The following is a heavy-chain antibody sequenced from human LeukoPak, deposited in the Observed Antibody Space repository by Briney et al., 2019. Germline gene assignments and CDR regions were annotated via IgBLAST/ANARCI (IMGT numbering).Heavy chain of an antibody. CDR2: INHSGST. V-gene: IGHV4-34*01. CDR3: ARRSLWFGGGWFDP. CDR1: GGSFSGYY. D-gene: IGHD3-10*01. Sequence: SETLSLTCAVYGGSFSGYYWRWIRQPPGKGLEWIGEINHSGSTDYNPSLKSRVTISVDTSKIQFSRKRSSVTAADTAVYYCARRSLWFGGGWFDPWGQGTLVTVSS. J-gene: IGHJ5*02.